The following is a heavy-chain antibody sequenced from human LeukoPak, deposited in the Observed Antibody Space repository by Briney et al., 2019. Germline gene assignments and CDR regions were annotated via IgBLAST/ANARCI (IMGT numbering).Heavy chain of an antibody. CDR3: ARDRIVGATGGVY. CDR1: GFTFSIYP. V-gene: IGHV3-23*01. CDR2: ISGSGGST. J-gene: IGHJ4*02. D-gene: IGHD1-26*01. Sequence: GGSLRLSCPASGFTFSIYPMSWVRQAPGKGLEWVSAISGSGGSTYYADSVKGRFTISRDNSKNTLYLQMNSLRAEDTAVYYCARDRIVGATGGVYWGQGTLVTVSS.